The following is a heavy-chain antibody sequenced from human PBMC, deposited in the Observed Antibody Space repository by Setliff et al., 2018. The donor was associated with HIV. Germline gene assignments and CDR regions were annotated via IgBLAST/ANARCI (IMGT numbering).Heavy chain of an antibody. CDR1: GYTFTNYA. Sequence: VASVKVSCKASGYTFTNYAMNWVRQAPGQGLEWMGWINTNTGDPTYAQGFTGRFVFSLDTETSTSTAYMGLRSLRSDDTAVYYCARDEPKNTESAPAYWGQGTLVTVSS. CDR2: INTNTGDP. J-gene: IGHJ4*02. CDR3: ARDEPKNTESAPAY. D-gene: IGHD6-6*01. V-gene: IGHV7-4-1*02.